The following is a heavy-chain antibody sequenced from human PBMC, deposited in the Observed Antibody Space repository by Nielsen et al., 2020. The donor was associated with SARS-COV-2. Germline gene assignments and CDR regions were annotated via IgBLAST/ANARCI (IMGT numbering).Heavy chain of an antibody. CDR1: GGSFSGYY. D-gene: IGHD7-27*01. CDR2: INHSGST. Sequence: SETLSLTCAVYGGSFSGYYWSWIRQPPGKGLEWIGEINHSGSTNYNPSLKSRVTISVDTSKNQFSLNMSSVSAADTAVYYCARGLGPSDYWGQGTLVTVSS. V-gene: IGHV4-34*01. J-gene: IGHJ4*02. CDR3: ARGLGPSDY.